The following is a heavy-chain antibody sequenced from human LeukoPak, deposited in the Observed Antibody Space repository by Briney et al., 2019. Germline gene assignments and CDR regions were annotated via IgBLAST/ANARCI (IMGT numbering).Heavy chain of an antibody. D-gene: IGHD6-19*01. Sequence: SETLSLTCTVSGASISSYYWHWIRQPPGKGLQWIGYISYAGSTSYSPSPKSRVTISLDTSKNQFSLNLSSLTAADTAVYYCARRIAVTGVVAFDIWGQGTMVTVSS. CDR3: ARRIAVTGVVAFDI. CDR2: ISYAGST. CDR1: GASISSYY. J-gene: IGHJ3*02. V-gene: IGHV4-59*08.